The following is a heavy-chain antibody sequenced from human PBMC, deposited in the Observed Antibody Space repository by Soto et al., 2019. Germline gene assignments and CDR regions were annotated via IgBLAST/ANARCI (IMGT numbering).Heavy chain of an antibody. V-gene: IGHV4-31*03. J-gene: IGHJ3*01. CDR3: ARARLRAVYAFDF. CDR2: IYYNGNT. CDR1: GVSITSGGYY. D-gene: IGHD4-17*01. Sequence: QVQLQESGPGLVKPSQTLSLTCTLSGVSITSGGYYWTWVRQHPGKGLEWIGYIYYNGNTYFSPSLKSRLTISIDTSKNQFSLKLSSVTAADTAMYYCARARLRAVYAFDFWGQGTMVTVSS.